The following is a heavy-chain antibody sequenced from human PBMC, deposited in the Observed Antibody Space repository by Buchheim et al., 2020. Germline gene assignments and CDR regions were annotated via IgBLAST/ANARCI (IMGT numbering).Heavy chain of an antibody. D-gene: IGHD5-24*01. CDR3: ARDGVADGLYFDY. V-gene: IGHV3-7*01. J-gene: IGHJ4*02. CDR1: GFTFSDFW. Sequence: EVQLVESGGGLVQPGGSLRLSCAASGFTFSDFWMNWVRQAPGKGLEWVASINQRGSDKYYVDSVNGRFTVSRDHGKNPLYLQMNNLRVEDTAVYYCARDGVADGLYFDYWGQGTL. CDR2: INQRGSDK.